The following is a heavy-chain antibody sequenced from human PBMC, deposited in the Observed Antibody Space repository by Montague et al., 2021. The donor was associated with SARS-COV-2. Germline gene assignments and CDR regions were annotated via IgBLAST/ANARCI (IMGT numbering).Heavy chain of an antibody. V-gene: IGHV6-1*01. J-gene: IGHJ4*02. CDR1: GDSVSTYGVA. D-gene: IGHD3-10*01. CDR3: ARHSYRTFDF. Sequence: CAISGDSVSTYGVAWDWIRQSPSRGLEWLGMTIYTGSAWYNEYAESVKGQITINQDTHKNQFSLHLTSVTPEDTAVYYCARHSYRTFDFWGQGTLVTVSS. CDR2: TIYTGSAWYN.